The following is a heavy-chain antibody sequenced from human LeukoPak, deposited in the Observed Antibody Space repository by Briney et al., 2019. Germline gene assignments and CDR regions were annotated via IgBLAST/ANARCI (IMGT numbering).Heavy chain of an antibody. CDR2: ISSSRSYI. V-gene: IGHV3-21*01. D-gene: IGHD3-22*01. Sequence: GGSLRLSCAASGFTFSSYSMNWVRQAPGKGLEWVSSISSSRSYIYYADSVKGRFTISRDNAKNSLYLQMNSLRAEDTAVYYCARGRPGKISMIVVITPPAFDYWGQGTLVTVSS. CDR1: GFTFSSYS. J-gene: IGHJ4*02. CDR3: ARGRPGKISMIVVITPPAFDY.